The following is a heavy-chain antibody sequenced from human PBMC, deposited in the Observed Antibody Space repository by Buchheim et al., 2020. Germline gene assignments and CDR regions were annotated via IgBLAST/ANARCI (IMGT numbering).Heavy chain of an antibody. CDR2: INGRCDNT. CDR3: AKVGSSAYFFES. CDR1: GFTFTSYL. V-gene: IGHV3-23*01. Sequence: EVGLLESGGSLAQPGGSLILSCAASGFTFTSYLIMWVRQGPGKGLECVSTINGRCDNTYCADSVKGRIIISRDTSSNTMYLRMDSLRVEDTAIYYCAKVGSSAYFFESWGRGTL. J-gene: IGHJ4*02.